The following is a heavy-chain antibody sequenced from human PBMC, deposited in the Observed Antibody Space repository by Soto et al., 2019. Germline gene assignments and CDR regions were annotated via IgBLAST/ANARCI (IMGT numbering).Heavy chain of an antibody. CDR2: INAGNGNT. CDR1: GYTFTTYA. Sequence: ASVKVSCKASGYTFTTYAIHWVRQAPGQRLEWMGWINAGNGNTKYSQKFQGRVTITRDTSASTAYMELSSLRSEDTAVYYCARASGYSGYDWEPPPDDWGQGTLVTVSS. CDR3: ARASGYSGYDWEPPPDD. J-gene: IGHJ4*02. V-gene: IGHV1-3*01. D-gene: IGHD5-12*01.